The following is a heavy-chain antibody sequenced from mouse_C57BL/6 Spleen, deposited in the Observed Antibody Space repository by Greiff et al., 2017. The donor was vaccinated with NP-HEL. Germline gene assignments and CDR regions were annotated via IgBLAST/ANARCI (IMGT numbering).Heavy chain of an antibody. V-gene: IGHV2-5*01. CDR1: GFSLTSYG. D-gene: IGHD1-1*01. CDR2: IWRGGST. J-gene: IGHJ4*01. Sequence: QVQLQQSGPGLVQPSQSLSITCTVSGFSLTSYGVHWVRQSPGKGLEWLGVIWRGGSTDYNAAFMSRLSITKDNSKSQVFFKMNSLQADDTAIYYRAKKYYGSSYAMDYWGQGTSVTVSS. CDR3: AKKYYGSSYAMDY.